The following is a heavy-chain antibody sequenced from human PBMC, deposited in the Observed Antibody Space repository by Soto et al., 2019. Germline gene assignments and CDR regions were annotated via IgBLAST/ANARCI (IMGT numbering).Heavy chain of an antibody. CDR2: IIPIFGTA. CDR3: ARGVCSSTSCQIGYYYGMDV. Sequence: ASVKVSCKASGGTFSSYAISWVRQAPGQGLEWMGGIIPIFGTANYAQKFQGRVTITADESTSTAYMELSSLRSEDTAVYYCARGVCSSTSCQIGYYYGMDVWGQGTTVTVSS. CDR1: GGTFSSYA. J-gene: IGHJ6*02. V-gene: IGHV1-69*13. D-gene: IGHD2-2*01.